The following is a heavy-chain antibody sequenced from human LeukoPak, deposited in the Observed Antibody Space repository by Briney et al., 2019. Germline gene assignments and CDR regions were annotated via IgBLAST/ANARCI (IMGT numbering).Heavy chain of an antibody. J-gene: IGHJ4*02. CDR1: GFTFSAYW. CDR3: ARDPEYYSDSSFKDY. CDR2: IKQDGSEK. V-gene: IGHV3-7*01. Sequence: PGGSLRLSCAASGFTFSAYWMSWVRQAPGKGLEWVANIKQDGSEKYYVGSVKGRFTISRDNVKNSLYLQMSNLRAEDTAVYYCARDPEYYSDSSFKDYWGQGTLVTVSS. D-gene: IGHD3-22*01.